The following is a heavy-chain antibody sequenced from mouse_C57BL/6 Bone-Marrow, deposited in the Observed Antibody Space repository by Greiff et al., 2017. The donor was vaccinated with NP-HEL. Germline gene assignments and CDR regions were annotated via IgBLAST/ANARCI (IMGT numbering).Heavy chain of an antibody. V-gene: IGHV2-2*01. Sequence: VKLQESGPGLVQPSQSLSITCTVSGFALTSYGVHWVRQSPGKGLEWLGVIWSGGSTDYNAAFISRLSIRMDNTKSQVFFKMNSLQADDTAIYYCARTDGSSPFAYWGQGTLVTVSA. CDR2: IWSGGST. CDR1: GFALTSYG. D-gene: IGHD1-1*01. CDR3: ARTDGSSPFAY. J-gene: IGHJ3*01.